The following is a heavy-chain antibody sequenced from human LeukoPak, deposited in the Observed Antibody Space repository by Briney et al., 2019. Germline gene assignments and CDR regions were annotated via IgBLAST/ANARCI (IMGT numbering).Heavy chain of an antibody. V-gene: IGHV4-30-4*08. J-gene: IGHJ4*02. CDR1: GGSISSGDYY. CDR2: IYYSGST. D-gene: IGHD4-17*01. Sequence: SETQSLTCTVSGGSISSGDYYWSWIRQPPGKGLEWVGYIYYSGSTYYNPSLKSRVTISVDTSKNQFSLKLSSVTAADTAVYYCARVPVGILRFDYWGQGTLVTVSS. CDR3: ARVPVGILRFDY.